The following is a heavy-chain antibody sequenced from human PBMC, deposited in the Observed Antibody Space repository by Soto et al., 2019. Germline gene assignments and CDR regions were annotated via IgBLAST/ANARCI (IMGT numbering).Heavy chain of an antibody. CDR1: GFTFSSHW. Sequence: EVQLVESGGGLVQPGGSLRLSCAASGFTFSSHWMHWVRQAPGKGLVWVSSINNDGSGTTYADSVKGRFTISRDNAKNTLYLQMNRLRAEDTAVYYCARGNKGFDYWGQGTLVTVSS. CDR3: ARGNKGFDY. V-gene: IGHV3-74*01. J-gene: IGHJ4*02. CDR2: INNDGSGT.